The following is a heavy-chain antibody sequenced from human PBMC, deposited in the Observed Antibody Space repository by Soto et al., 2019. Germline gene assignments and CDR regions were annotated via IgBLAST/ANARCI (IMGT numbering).Heavy chain of an antibody. CDR2: ISDYNGNT. Sequence: QAQLVQSGVEVKKAGASVKVSCKASGYTFSSYGISWARQAPGQGLEWMGWISDYNGNTQYAQKFQGRVFMTTDTATRTAYMEVRGLRSDDPAVYFCAREGYYSGSGSYSPPRFYAMDVWGQGTTVTVSS. CDR1: GYTFSSYG. V-gene: IGHV1-18*01. D-gene: IGHD3-10*01. CDR3: AREGYYSGSGSYSPPRFYAMDV. J-gene: IGHJ6*02.